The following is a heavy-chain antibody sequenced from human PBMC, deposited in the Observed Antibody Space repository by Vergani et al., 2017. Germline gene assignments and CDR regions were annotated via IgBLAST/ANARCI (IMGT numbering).Heavy chain of an antibody. V-gene: IGHV4-34*01. J-gene: IGHJ6*02. CDR2: INHSGST. CDR1: GGSFSGYY. D-gene: IGHD3-22*01. CDR3: ARFSPKYYYDSSGYDGMDV. Sequence: QVQLQQWGAGLLKPSETLSLTCAVYGGSFSGYYWSWIRQPPGKGREWIGEINHSGSTNYNPSLKSRGTISVDTSKNLFSLKLSSVTAADTAVYYCARFSPKYYYDSSGYDGMDVWGQGTTVTVSS.